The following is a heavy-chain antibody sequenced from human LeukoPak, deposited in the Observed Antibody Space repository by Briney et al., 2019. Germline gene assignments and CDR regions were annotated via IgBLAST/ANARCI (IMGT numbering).Heavy chain of an antibody. CDR3: ARDATIDILTGYNYYYYYMDV. D-gene: IGHD3-9*01. CDR1: GGSISSSSYY. Sequence: SETLSLTCTVSGGSISSSSYYWGWIRQPPGKGLEWIGSIYYSGSTYYNPSLKSRVTISVDTSKNQFSLKLSSVTAADTAVYYCARDATIDILTGYNYYYYYMDVWGKGTTVTISS. CDR2: IYYSGST. J-gene: IGHJ6*03. V-gene: IGHV4-39*07.